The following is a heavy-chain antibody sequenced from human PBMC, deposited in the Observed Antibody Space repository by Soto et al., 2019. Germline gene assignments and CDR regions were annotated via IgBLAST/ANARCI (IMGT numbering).Heavy chain of an antibody. Sequence: EVQVLESGGGLVQPGGSLRLSCAASGFTFSSYAMSWVRQAPGQGLEWVSAISGSGSNPYYADSVKSRFTISRDNSKNTLYLQMNRLRAEDTALYYCAKPASMTIRDGFDHWGQGTMVTVSS. CDR3: AKPASMTIRDGFDH. CDR2: ISGSGSNP. CDR1: GFTFSSYA. D-gene: IGHD4-17*01. V-gene: IGHV3-23*01. J-gene: IGHJ4*02.